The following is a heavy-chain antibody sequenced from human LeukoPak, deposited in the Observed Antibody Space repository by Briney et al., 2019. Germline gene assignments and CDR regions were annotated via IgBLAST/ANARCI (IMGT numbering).Heavy chain of an antibody. CDR2: IFYSGST. CDR1: GYSLSSGYY. CDR3: AKSIGYGLVDI. Sequence: SETLSLTYTVSGYSLSSGYYWGWIRPPPGKGLEWIGNIFYSGSTYYSPSLKSRVTISLDTSRNQFSLKLTSVTAADTAVYYCAKSIGYGLVDIWGQGTMVTVSS. J-gene: IGHJ3*02. D-gene: IGHD3-10*01. V-gene: IGHV4-38-2*02.